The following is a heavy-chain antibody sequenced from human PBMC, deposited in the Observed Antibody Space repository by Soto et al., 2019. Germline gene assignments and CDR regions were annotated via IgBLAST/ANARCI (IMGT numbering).Heavy chain of an antibody. J-gene: IGHJ3*02. CDR1: GGSISSGGSY. CDR3: ARQTAAGTGAWRDAFDI. D-gene: IGHD6-13*01. Sequence: QVQLQESGPGLVRPSQTLSLTCTVSGGSISSGGSYWSWIRQHPGKGLEWIGYIYYSGSTYYNPSLKSRVTISVDTSKNQFSLKLSSVTAADTAVYYCARQTAAGTGAWRDAFDIWGQGTMVTVSS. CDR2: IYYSGST. V-gene: IGHV4-31*03.